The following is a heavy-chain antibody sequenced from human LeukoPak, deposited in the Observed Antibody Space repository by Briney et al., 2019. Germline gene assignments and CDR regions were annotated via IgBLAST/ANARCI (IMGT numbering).Heavy chain of an antibody. CDR2: IYYSGST. V-gene: IGHV4-59*01. Sequence: SETLSLTCTVSGGSISSYYWSWIRQPPGKGLEWIGYIYYSGSTNYNPSLKSRVTISVDTSKNQFSLKLSSVTAGDTAVYYCARVSQNIVVVTAGDAFDIWGQGTMVTVSS. CDR1: GGSISSYY. J-gene: IGHJ3*02. CDR3: ARVSQNIVVVTAGDAFDI. D-gene: IGHD2-21*02.